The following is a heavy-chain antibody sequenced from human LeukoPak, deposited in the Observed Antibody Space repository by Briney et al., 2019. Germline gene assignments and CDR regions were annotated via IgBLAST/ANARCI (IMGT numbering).Heavy chain of an antibody. J-gene: IGHJ4*02. CDR3: VRYRSGWYRFDY. Sequence: NPSETLCLTCTVSGDSTSGLTYSWGWVRQPPGKGLEWIGNMHYSENNYQNPSLKSRISISAATSKIHFSLKLSCVAAADAAVYYCVRYRSGWYRFDYWGQGTLVTVSS. CDR1: GDSTSGLTYS. V-gene: IGHV4-39*02. D-gene: IGHD6-19*01. CDR2: MHYSENN.